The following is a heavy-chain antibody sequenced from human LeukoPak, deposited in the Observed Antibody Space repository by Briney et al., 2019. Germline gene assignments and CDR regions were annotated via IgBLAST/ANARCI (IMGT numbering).Heavy chain of an antibody. CDR2: IKQDGSEK. CDR3: ASSIAAAGRHYYYYGKGV. CDR1: GFTFSSYW. J-gene: IGHJ6*02. Sequence: GGSLRLSCAASGFTFSSYWMSWVRQAPGKGLEWVANIKQDGSEKYYVDSVKGRFTISRDNAKNSLYLQMNSLRAEDTAVYYCASSIAAAGRHYYYYGKGVWGQGTTVNVSS. D-gene: IGHD6-13*01. V-gene: IGHV3-7*01.